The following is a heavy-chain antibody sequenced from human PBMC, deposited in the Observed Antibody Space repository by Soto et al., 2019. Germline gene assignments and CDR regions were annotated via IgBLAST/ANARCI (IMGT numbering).Heavy chain of an antibody. CDR2: IIPIFGTA. CDR3: ARVIYGSGSSIDY. Sequence: QVQLVQSGAEVKKPGSSVKVSCKASGGTFSSYAISWVRQASGQGIEWMGGIIPIFGTANYAQKFQGRVTITADESTRTSYRELSSLRSEDTAVYYCARVIYGSGSSIDYWCQGTLVTVSS. J-gene: IGHJ4*02. CDR1: GGTFSSYA. D-gene: IGHD3-10*01. V-gene: IGHV1-69*12.